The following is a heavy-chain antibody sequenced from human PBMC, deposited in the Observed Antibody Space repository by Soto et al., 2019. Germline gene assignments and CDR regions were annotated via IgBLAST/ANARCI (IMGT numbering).Heavy chain of an antibody. CDR1: DGSSSGYY. CDR2: INPSGST. D-gene: IGHD5-12*01. V-gene: IGHV4-34*01. Sequence: SETLSLTCTVYDGSSSGYYWSWVRQPPGKGLEWIGEINPSGSTNYNPSLKSRVTISVDTSNNQFSLTVNSVTAADTALYYCARASYGSGYDLNYFDYRGQGNLVNVSS. CDR3: ARASYGSGYDLNYFDY. J-gene: IGHJ4*02.